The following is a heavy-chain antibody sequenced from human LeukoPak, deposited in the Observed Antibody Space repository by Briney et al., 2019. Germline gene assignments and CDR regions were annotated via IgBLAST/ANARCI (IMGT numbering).Heavy chain of an antibody. CDR1: GYTFTSYS. D-gene: IGHD2-2*01. CDR3: ARDGDCSSTSCYADYYYYYMDV. CDR2: VSAYNGDT. Sequence: ASVKVFCKASGYTFTSYSITWVRQAPGQGLEWMGWVSAYNGDTKYAQNLQGRVTMTTDTSTSTAYMELRSLRSDDTAVYYCARDGDCSSTSCYADYYYYYMDVWGKGTTVTVSS. J-gene: IGHJ6*03. V-gene: IGHV1-18*01.